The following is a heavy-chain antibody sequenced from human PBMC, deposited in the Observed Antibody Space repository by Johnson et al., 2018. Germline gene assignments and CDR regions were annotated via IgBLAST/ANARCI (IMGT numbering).Heavy chain of an antibody. J-gene: IGHJ3*02. Sequence: QVQLVQSGGGVVQPGRSLRLSCVASGFTFSSHGMHWVRQAPGKGLEWVAVISYDGNNKYYADSVKGRFTLSRDNSKNTLYLQMNSLRAEDTAVYYCASLSAGAFDIWGQGTMVTVSS. D-gene: IGHD3-3*02. CDR2: ISYDGNNK. CDR1: GFTFSSHG. V-gene: IGHV3-30*03. CDR3: ASLSAGAFDI.